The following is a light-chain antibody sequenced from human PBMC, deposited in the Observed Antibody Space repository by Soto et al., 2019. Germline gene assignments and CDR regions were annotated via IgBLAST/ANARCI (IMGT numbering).Light chain of an antibody. CDR1: QSVSSSY. Sequence: EIVLTQSPGTLSLSPGERATLYCRASQSVSSSYLAWYQQKPGQPPRLLIYDVSSRATGIPDRFSGSGSGTDFTLTISRLEPEDFAVYYCQQYGSSPPRMYTFGQGTKLEIK. J-gene: IGKJ2*01. V-gene: IGKV3-20*01. CDR2: DVS. CDR3: QQYGSSPPRMYT.